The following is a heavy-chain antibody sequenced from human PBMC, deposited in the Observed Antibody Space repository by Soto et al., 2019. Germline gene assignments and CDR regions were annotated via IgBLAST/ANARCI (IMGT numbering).Heavy chain of an antibody. CDR3: AREPTTTGTSRLYYYGMDV. D-gene: IGHD1-1*01. V-gene: IGHV3-53*01. Sequence: GGSLRLSCAASGFTVCSNYINWVRQAPGKGLEWVSVIYSDGSTYYADSVKGRFTISRDNSKNTVYLQMNSLRAEDTAVHYCAREPTTTGTSRLYYYGMDVWGQGTTVTVSS. CDR2: IYSDGST. CDR1: GFTVCSNY. J-gene: IGHJ6*02.